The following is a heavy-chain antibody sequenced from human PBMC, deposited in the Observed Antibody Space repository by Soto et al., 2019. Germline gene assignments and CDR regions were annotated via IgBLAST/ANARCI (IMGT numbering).Heavy chain of an antibody. CDR1: GGSVSSGSYY. V-gene: IGHV4-61*01. J-gene: IGHJ2*01. CDR3: AGGERRIRYNWSLPAWYFDL. D-gene: IGHD1-20*01. CDR2: IYYSGST. Sequence: QVQLQESGPGLVKPSETLSLTCTVSGGSVSSGSYYWSWIRQPPGKGLEWIGYIYYSGSTNYNPSLKGRVTISVDTSKNQFSLKLSSVTAADTAVYYCAGGERRIRYNWSLPAWYFDLWGRGTLVTVSS.